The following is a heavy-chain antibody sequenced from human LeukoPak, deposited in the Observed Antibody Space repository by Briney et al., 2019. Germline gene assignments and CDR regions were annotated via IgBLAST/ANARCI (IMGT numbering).Heavy chain of an antibody. CDR2: INHSGST. J-gene: IGHJ4*02. V-gene: IGHV4-34*01. CDR1: GGSFSGYY. D-gene: IGHD3-22*01. Sequence: SETLSLTCAVYGGSFSGYYWSWIRQPPGKGLEWIGEINHSGSTNYNPSLKSRVTISVGTSKNQFSLKLSSVTAADTAVYYCARANDYYDSSGYYRNFDYWGQGTLVTVSS. CDR3: ARANDYYDSSGYYRNFDY.